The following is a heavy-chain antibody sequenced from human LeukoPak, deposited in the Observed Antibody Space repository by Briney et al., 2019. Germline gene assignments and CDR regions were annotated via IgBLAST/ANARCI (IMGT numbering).Heavy chain of an antibody. CDR3: ARQGRYCSGGICYSYYYYMDV. V-gene: IGHV4-39*01. Sequence: SETLSLTCTVSGGSISSGSYHWGWIRQPPGKGLELIGSIYYSGSTYYNPSLKSRVTISVDTSKNQFSLKLSSVTAADTAVYYCARQGRYCSGGICYSYYYYMDVWGKGTTVTVSS. D-gene: IGHD2-15*01. J-gene: IGHJ6*03. CDR1: GGSISSGSYH. CDR2: IYYSGST.